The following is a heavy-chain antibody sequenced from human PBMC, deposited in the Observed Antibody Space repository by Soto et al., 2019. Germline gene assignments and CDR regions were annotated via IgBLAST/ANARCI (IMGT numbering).Heavy chain of an antibody. CDR2: INHSGST. V-gene: IGHV4-34*01. CDR1: GGSFSGYY. Sequence: SETLSLTCAVYGGSFSGYYWSWIRQPPGKGLEWIGEINHSGSTNYNPSLKSRVTISVDTSKNQFSLKLSSVTAADTAVYYCARCPKDYIWGSYRQTDAFDIWGQGTMVTVS. CDR3: ARCPKDYIWGSYRQTDAFDI. J-gene: IGHJ3*02. D-gene: IGHD3-16*02.